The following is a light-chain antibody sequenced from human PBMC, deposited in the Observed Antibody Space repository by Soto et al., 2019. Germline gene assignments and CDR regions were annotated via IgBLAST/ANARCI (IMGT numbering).Light chain of an antibody. CDR3: SSYGGRNNLV. V-gene: IGLV2-8*01. CDR1: SSDVGGYNY. CDR2: EVN. Sequence: QSALTQPPSASGSPGQSVTISCTGTSSDVGGYNYVSWYQQHTGKAPKLMIYEVNKRPSGVPDRFSGSKSGNTASLTVSGLQAEDEADYYCSSYGGRNNLVFGGGTKLTVL. J-gene: IGLJ2*01.